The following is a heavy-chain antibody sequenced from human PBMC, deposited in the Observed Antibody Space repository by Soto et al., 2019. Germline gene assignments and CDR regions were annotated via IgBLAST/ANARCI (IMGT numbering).Heavy chain of an antibody. CDR3: AKTYPDWNYYYYGMDV. Sequence: GGSLRLSCAASGFTFSSYAMSWVRQAPGKGLEWVSAISGSGGSTYYADSVKGRFTISRDNSKNTLYLQMNSLRAEDTAVYYCAKTYPDWNYYYYGMDVWGQGTTVTVSS. CDR1: GFTFSSYA. J-gene: IGHJ6*02. CDR2: ISGSGGST. V-gene: IGHV3-23*01. D-gene: IGHD1-1*01.